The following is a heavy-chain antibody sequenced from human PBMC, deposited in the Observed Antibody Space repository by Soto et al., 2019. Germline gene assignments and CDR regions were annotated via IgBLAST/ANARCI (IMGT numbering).Heavy chain of an antibody. CDR2: IGSKGYGGTT. Sequence: GGSLRLSCTGSGFTLGDYAMGWFRQAPGKRLEWVGFIGSKGYGGTTDYAASVKGRFTISRDDSKNIAYLQINSLKTEDTAVYYCTRQAYSSSSWADYWGQGT. CDR1: GFTLGDYA. D-gene: IGHD6-6*01. CDR3: TRQAYSSSSWADY. V-gene: IGHV3-49*03. J-gene: IGHJ4*02.